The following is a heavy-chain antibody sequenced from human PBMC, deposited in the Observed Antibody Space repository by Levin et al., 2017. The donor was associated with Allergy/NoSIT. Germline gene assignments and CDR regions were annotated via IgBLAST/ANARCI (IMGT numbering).Heavy chain of an antibody. CDR2: INPNSGGT. V-gene: IGHV1-2*02. CDR1: GYTFTGYY. Sequence: SGESLKISCKASGYTFTGYYMHWVRQAPGQGLEWMGWINPNSGGTNYAQKFQGRVTMTRDTSISTAYMELSRLRSDDTAVYYCARVVPAAMSFDPWGQGTLVTVSS. CDR3: ARVVPAAMSFDP. D-gene: IGHD2-2*01. J-gene: IGHJ5*02.